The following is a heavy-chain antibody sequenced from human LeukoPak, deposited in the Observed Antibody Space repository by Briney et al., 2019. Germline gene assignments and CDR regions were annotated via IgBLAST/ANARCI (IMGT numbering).Heavy chain of an antibody. D-gene: IGHD3-22*01. CDR3: ASPRGDYYDSSGYFAFDI. V-gene: IGHV4-39*01. Sequence: PSETLSLTCTVSGGSISSSSYYWGWIRQPPGKGLEWIGSIYYSGSAYYNPSLKSRVTISVDTSKNQFSLKLSSVTAADTAVYYCASPRGDYYDSSGYFAFDIWGQGTMVTVSS. CDR2: IYYSGSA. J-gene: IGHJ3*02. CDR1: GGSISSSSYY.